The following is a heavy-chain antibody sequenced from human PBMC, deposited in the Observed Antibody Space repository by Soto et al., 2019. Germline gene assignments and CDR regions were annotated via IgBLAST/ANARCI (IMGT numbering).Heavy chain of an antibody. CDR2: LTVTGDSA. CDR1: GFRLSDSA. D-gene: IGHD2-15*01. CDR3: AKNGCSYPACYPYYYYVDV. V-gene: IGHV3-23*01. J-gene: IGHJ6*03. Sequence: EVQLLESGGGLVQPGGSLRLSCAASGFRLSDSAVSWVRQAPGKGRGWVSSLTVTGDSAFYSDSVKGPFTISRDISKSTLYLQMNSLRAEDTAVYYCAKNGCSYPACYPYYYYVDVWGRGTTVTVSS.